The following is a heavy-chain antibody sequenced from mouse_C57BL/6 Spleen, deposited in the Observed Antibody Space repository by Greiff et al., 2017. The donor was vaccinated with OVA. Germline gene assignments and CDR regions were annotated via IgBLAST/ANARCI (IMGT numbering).Heavy chain of an antibody. CDR2: INPSNGGT. J-gene: IGHJ4*01. CDR1: GYTFTSYW. D-gene: IGHD1-1*01. CDR3: ARETYYGSSYRDAMDY. Sequence: QVQLQQPGTELVKPGASVKLSCKASGYTFTSYWMHWVKQRPGQGLEWIGNINPSNGGTNYNEKFKDKATLTVDKSSSTAYMQLSSLTSEDSAVYYCARETYYGSSYRDAMDYWGQGTSVTVSS. V-gene: IGHV1-53*01.